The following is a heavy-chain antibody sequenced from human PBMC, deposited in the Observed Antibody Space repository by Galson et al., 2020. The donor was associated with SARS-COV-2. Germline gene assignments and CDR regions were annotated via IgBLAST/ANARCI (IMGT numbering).Heavy chain of an antibody. D-gene: IGHD3-22*01. J-gene: IGHJ3*02. Sequence: SETLSLTCTVSGGSISSSDRYWGWIRQPPGQGLEWIASIHYSGGRTYYNLSLKSRVTIFVHTSTNQFSLGLNSVTAADTAVYYCARDSPHGMGGYRPYDIGGRGTMVTVSS. V-gene: IGHV4-39*07. CDR3: ARDSPHGMGGYRPYDI. CDR2: IHYSGGRT. CDR1: GGSISSSDRY.